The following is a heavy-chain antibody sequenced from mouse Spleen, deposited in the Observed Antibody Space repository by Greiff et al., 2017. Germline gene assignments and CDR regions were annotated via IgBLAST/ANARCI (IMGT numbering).Heavy chain of an antibody. CDR1: GYTFTSYW. V-gene: IGHV1-69*01. J-gene: IGHJ2*01. CDR2: IDPSDSYT. CDR3: ARERDY. Sequence: VKLQQPGAELVMPGASVKLSCKASGYTFTSYWMHWVKQRPGQGLEWIGEIDPSDSYTNYNQKFKGKATLTVDKSSSTAYMQLSSLTSEDSAVYYCARERDYWGQGTTLTVSS.